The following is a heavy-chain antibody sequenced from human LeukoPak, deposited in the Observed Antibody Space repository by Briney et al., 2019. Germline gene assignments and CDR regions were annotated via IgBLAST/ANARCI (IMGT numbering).Heavy chain of an antibody. CDR2: ISSSGSTI. CDR3: ARERMMGYNRFDH. CDR1: GFTFSSYE. D-gene: IGHD2-15*01. J-gene: IGHJ5*02. V-gene: IGHV3-48*03. Sequence: PGGSLRLSCAASGFTFSSYEMNWVRQAPGKGLEWVSYISSSGSTIYYADSVKGRFTISRDNAKNSLYLQMNSLRAEDTAVYYCARERMMGYNRFDHWGQGTLVPVPS.